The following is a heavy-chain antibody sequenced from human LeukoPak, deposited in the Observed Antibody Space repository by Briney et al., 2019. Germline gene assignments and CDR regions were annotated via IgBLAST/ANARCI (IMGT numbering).Heavy chain of an antibody. CDR1: GYTFTSYG. D-gene: IGHD5-18*01. V-gene: IGHV1-18*01. Sequence: ASVKVSCKASGYTFTSYGISWVRQAPGQGLEWMGWISAYNGNTNYAQKLQGRVTMTTDTSTSTAYMELRSLRSDDTAVYYCARDPLIQLWSYYYYGMDAWGQGTTVTVSS. CDR2: ISAYNGNT. J-gene: IGHJ6*02. CDR3: ARDPLIQLWSYYYYGMDA.